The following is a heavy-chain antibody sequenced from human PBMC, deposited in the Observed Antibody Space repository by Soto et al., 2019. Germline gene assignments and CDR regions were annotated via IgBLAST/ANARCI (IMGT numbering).Heavy chain of an antibody. CDR2: IYYSGST. J-gene: IGHJ4*02. Sequence: QVQLQESGPGLVKPSQTLSLTCTVSGGSISSGDYYWSWIRQPPGKGLEWIGYIYYSGSTYYNPSLKSRVTLSVDTSKNPFALKLSSVTAADTAVYYCARVVGSVVLDYWGQGTLVTVSS. CDR1: GGSISSGDYY. D-gene: IGHD2-15*01. CDR3: ARVVGSVVLDY. V-gene: IGHV4-30-4*01.